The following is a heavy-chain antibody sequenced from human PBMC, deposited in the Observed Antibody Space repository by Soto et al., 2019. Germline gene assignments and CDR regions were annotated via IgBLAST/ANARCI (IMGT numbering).Heavy chain of an antibody. V-gene: IGHV3-21*01. J-gene: IGHJ4*02. CDR2: ISSSSSYI. Sequence: GGSLRLSCAASGFTFSSYSMNWVRQAPGKGLEWVPSISSSSSYIYYADSVKGRFTISRDNAKNSLYLQMNSLRAEDTAVYYCAARIAAAGRLLDYWGQGTLVTVSS. CDR3: AARIAAAGRLLDY. CDR1: GFTFSSYS. D-gene: IGHD6-13*01.